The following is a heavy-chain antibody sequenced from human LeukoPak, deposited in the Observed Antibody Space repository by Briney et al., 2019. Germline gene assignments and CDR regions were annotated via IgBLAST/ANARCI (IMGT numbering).Heavy chain of an antibody. CDR2: IIPIFGTA. J-gene: IGHJ4*02. V-gene: IGHV1-69*13. CDR3: ASQYDGSGYYYFDY. CDR1: GGTFSSYA. D-gene: IGHD3-22*01. Sequence: SVKVSCTASGGTFSSYAISWVRQAPGQGLEWMGGIIPIFGTANYAQKFQGRVTITADESTSTAYMELSSLRSEDTAVYYCASQYDGSGYYYFDYWGQGTLVTVSS.